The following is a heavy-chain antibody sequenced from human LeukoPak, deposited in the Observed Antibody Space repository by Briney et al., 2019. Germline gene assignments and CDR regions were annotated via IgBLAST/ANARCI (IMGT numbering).Heavy chain of an antibody. CDR2: IKQDGSEK. V-gene: IGHV3-7*01. J-gene: IGHJ4*02. D-gene: IGHD1-26*01. CDR3: ARGGHDGTYYLSY. Sequence: GGSLRLSCAASGFTFSSYWMSWVRQAPGKGLEWVANIKQDGSEKYYVDSVKGRFTVSRDNAKNSLSLQMNSLRAEDTAYYCARGGHDGTYYLSYWGQGTLVTVSS. CDR1: GFTFSSYW.